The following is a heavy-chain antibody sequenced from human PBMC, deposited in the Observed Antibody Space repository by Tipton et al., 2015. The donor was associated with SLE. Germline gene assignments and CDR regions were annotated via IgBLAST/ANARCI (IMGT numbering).Heavy chain of an antibody. CDR3: ARREEQWLEALWYFDL. D-gene: IGHD6-19*01. J-gene: IGHJ2*01. Sequence: TLSLTCAVSGYSISSGYYWGWIRQPPGKGLEWIGSIYHSGSTDYNPSLKSRVTISVDTSKNQFSLKLSSVTAADTAVYYCARREEQWLEALWYFDLWGRGTLVTVSS. CDR2: IYHSGST. V-gene: IGHV4-38-2*01. CDR1: GYSISSGYY.